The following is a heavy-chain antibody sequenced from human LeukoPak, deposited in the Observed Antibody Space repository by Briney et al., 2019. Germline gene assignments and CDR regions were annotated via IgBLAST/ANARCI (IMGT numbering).Heavy chain of an antibody. V-gene: IGHV1-69*01. CDR1: GGTFSSYA. Sequence: ASVKVSCKASGGTFSSYAISWVRQAPGQGLEWMGGIIPIFGTANYAQKFQGRVTITADESTSTAYMELSSLRSEDTAVYYCARGVIQLWLPWVRDYYMDVWGKGTTVTISS. J-gene: IGHJ6*03. D-gene: IGHD5-18*01. CDR2: IIPIFGTA. CDR3: ARGVIQLWLPWVRDYYMDV.